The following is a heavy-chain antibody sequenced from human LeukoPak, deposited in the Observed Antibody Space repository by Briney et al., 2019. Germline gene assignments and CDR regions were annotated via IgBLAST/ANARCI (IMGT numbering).Heavy chain of an antibody. CDR3: ARTVGEMIRGVSEAYWFDP. CDR2: IYYTGSA. D-gene: IGHD3-10*01. V-gene: IGHV4-30-4*01. Sequence: SQTLSLTCTVSGHSISSGDYYWDWVRQTPGQGPEWIGYIYYTGSAYYNPSLKSRVTMSVDTSRNQFSLTLTSVTAADAAVYYCARTVGEMIRGVSEAYWFDPWGQGTLVIVSA. CDR1: GHSISSGDYY. J-gene: IGHJ5*02.